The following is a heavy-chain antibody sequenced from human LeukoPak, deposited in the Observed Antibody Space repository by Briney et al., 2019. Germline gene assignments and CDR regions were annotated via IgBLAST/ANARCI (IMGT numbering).Heavy chain of an antibody. CDR1: GFTFSSSA. CDR3: ARGDWAFDP. CDR2: ISASGGST. J-gene: IGHJ5*02. Sequence: GGSLRLSCAASGFTFSSSAMSWVRQVPGKGLEWVSGISASGGSTSYADSVRGRFTISRDNSKNTLYLQMNSLRAEDTAVYYCARGDWAFDPWGQGTLVTVSS. V-gene: IGHV3-23*01. D-gene: IGHD2-21*01.